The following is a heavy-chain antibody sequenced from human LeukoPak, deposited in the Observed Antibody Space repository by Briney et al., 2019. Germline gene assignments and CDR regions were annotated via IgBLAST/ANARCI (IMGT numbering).Heavy chain of an antibody. CDR3: ARGSSYYYGSGSYYSPLDY. Sequence: GGSLRLTCAASGFTFSSYAMRWVRQAPGKGLEWVAVISYDGSNKYYADSVKGRFTLSRDNSKNTLYLQMSSLRAEDTAVYYCARGSSYYYGSGSYYSPLDYWGQGTLVTVSS. D-gene: IGHD3-10*01. J-gene: IGHJ4*02. V-gene: IGHV3-30-3*01. CDR1: GFTFSSYA. CDR2: ISYDGSNK.